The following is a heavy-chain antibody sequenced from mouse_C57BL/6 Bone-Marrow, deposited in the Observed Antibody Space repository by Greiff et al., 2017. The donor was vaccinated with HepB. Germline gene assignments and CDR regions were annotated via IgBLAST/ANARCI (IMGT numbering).Heavy chain of an antibody. Sequence: QVQLQQSGAELVRPGTSVKVSCKASGYAFTNYLIEWVKQRPGQGLEWIGVINPGSGGTNYNEKFKGKATLTADKSSSTAYMQLSSLTSEDSAVYFCARWGGDYFDYWGQGTTLTVSS. CDR1: GYAFTNYL. V-gene: IGHV1-54*01. CDR3: ARWGGDYFDY. D-gene: IGHD1-1*02. CDR2: INPGSGGT. J-gene: IGHJ2*01.